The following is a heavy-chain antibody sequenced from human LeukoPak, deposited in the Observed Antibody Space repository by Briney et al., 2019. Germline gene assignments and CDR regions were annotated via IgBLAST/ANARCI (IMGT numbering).Heavy chain of an antibody. CDR2: ISFSANTK. J-gene: IGHJ4*02. CDR1: GFTFSDYS. Sequence: GVSLRLSRAASGFTFSDYSMNWVRQAPGKGLEWVSYISFSANTKYYGDSVKGRFTISRDNAKNSLYLHMDSLRAEDTAVYYCARGAYSSGWVYFDHWGQGTLVTVSS. V-gene: IGHV3-48*04. CDR3: ARGAYSSGWVYFDH. D-gene: IGHD6-19*01.